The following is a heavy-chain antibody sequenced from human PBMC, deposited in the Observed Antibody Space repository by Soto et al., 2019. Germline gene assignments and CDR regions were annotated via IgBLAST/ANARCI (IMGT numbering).Heavy chain of an antibody. CDR1: GGTLSSYT. J-gene: IGHJ5*02. V-gene: IGHV1-18*01. CDR3: ARVVTMVRGVIVNWFDP. Sequence: GASVKVSCKASGGTLSSYTISWVRQAPGQGLEWMGRIIANNGITNYAQKFQGRVTMTTDTSTSTAYMELRSLRSDDTAVYYCARVVTMVRGVIVNWFDPWGQGTLVTVSS. D-gene: IGHD3-10*01. CDR2: IIANNGIT.